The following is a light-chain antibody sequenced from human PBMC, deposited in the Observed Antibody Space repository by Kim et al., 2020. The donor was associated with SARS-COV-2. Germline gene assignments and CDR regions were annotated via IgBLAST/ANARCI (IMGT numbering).Light chain of an antibody. Sequence: SPGERATLSGRASQSVSSSYLAWYQQKPGQAPRLLIYGASSRATGIPDRFSGSGSGTDFTLTISRLEPEDFAVYYCQQYGSGRGTFGQGTKVDIK. V-gene: IGKV3-20*01. CDR3: QQYGSGRGT. J-gene: IGKJ1*01. CDR2: GAS. CDR1: QSVSSSY.